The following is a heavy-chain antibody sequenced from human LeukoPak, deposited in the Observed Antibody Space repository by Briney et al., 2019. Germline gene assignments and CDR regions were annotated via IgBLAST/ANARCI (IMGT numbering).Heavy chain of an antibody. Sequence: GGSLRLSCAASGFTFSSYAMHWVRRAPGKGLEYVSAISTNGGSTSYANSVKGRFTISRDNSKNTLYLQMGSLRVEDMAVYYCARDQGSGYCSGGSCYHERRWYYGMDVWGQGTTVTVSS. CDR3: ARDQGSGYCSGGSCYHERRWYYGMDV. CDR2: ISTNGGST. J-gene: IGHJ6*02. D-gene: IGHD2-15*01. CDR1: GFTFSSYA. V-gene: IGHV3-64*01.